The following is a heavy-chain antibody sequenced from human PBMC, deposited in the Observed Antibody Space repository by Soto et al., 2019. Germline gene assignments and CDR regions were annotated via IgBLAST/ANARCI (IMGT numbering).Heavy chain of an antibody. D-gene: IGHD1-1*01. V-gene: IGHV1-2*02. CDR3: ARDGERDTGLNFYYYLHGMDA. CDR1: GYTFTGYY. J-gene: IGHJ6*02. Sequence: ASVKVSCKASGYTFTGYYMHWVRQAPGQGLEWMGWINPNSGGTKYAEKFQGEMTMTTDTATSTAYMDLRSLRSDDTAVYYCARDGERDTGLNFYYYLHGMDAWGQGTRVTVSS. CDR2: INPNSGGT.